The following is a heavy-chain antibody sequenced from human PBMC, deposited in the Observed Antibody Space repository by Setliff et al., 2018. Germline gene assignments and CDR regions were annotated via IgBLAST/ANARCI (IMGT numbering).Heavy chain of an antibody. CDR1: GYNFITTG. CDR2: MSPVYGIA. V-gene: IGHV1-18*01. D-gene: IGHD5-12*01. J-gene: IGHJ4*02. CDR3: VRGPGPSVVVAIPFDH. Sequence: ASVKVSCKTSGYNFITTGISWVRQAPGQGLEWMGWMSPVYGIANYARKFQGRVTLTADTSTTTAYLELTSLRDDDTAVYYCVRGPGPSVVVAIPFDHWGQGSLVTVSS.